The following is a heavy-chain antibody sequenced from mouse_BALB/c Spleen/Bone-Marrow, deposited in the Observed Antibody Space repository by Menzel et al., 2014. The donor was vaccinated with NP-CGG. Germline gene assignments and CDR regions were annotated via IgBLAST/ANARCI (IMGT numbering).Heavy chain of an antibody. CDR1: GYAFTTYW. CDR2: INPSTGYI. CDR3: ATYVGFAF. Sequence: VKLVESGAELAKPGASVKVSCKASGYAFTTYWMHWVKQRPGQGLEWIGYINPSTGYIEYNQKFKDKATLTADKSSSTAYMQLSSLTSEDSAVYYCATYVGFAFWGQGTLVTVSA. V-gene: IGHV1-7*01. J-gene: IGHJ3*01. D-gene: IGHD1-1*01.